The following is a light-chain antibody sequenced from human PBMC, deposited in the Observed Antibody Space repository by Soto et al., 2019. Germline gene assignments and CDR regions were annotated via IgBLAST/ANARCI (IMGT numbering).Light chain of an antibody. CDR1: SSNIGAGYD. CDR3: QSYDSRLSVRV. Sequence: QSVLTQPPSVSGAPGQRVTISCTGSSSNIGAGYDVHWYQQLPGTAPKLLIYGNSNRPSGVPDRFSGSKSGTSASLAITGLQAGDEADYYCQSYDSRLSVRVFGGGTKLTVL. V-gene: IGLV1-40*01. J-gene: IGLJ3*02. CDR2: GNS.